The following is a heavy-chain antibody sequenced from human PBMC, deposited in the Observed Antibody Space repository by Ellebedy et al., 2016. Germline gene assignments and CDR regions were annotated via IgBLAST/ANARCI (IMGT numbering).Heavy chain of an antibody. D-gene: IGHD2-15*01. V-gene: IGHV3-53*01. CDR2: IFSDGNA. CDR1: GFSVISYY. J-gene: IGHJ5*02. CDR3: ARGVGSGWFDP. Sequence: GESLKISCEASGFSVISYYMSWVRQAPGRGLEWVSAIFSDGNAYYADSVKGRFTISRDNSKITLYLQMNSRRAEDTAVYYCARGVGSGWFDPWGQGTLVTVSS.